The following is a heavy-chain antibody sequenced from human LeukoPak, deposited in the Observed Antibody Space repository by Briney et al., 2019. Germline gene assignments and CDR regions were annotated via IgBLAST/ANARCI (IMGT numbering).Heavy chain of an antibody. V-gene: IGHV1-8*02. CDR3: ARFRIHYGSGSPSGLDV. J-gene: IGHJ6*02. CDR2: MSPNSGDT. Sequence: GASVKVSCKASGYTFTGYYMHWVRQATGQGLEWMGWMSPNSGDTGYVEKFQGRITMTRNTSISIAYMGLSSLRSEDTAVYYCARFRIHYGSGSPSGLDVWGQGTTVIVSS. CDR1: GYTFTGYY. D-gene: IGHD3-10*01.